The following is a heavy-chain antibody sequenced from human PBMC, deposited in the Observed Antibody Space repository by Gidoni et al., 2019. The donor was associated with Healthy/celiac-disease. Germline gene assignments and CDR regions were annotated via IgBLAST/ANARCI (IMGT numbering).Heavy chain of an antibody. CDR2: IYYSGST. CDR1: GSSISSSSYY. Sequence: QLQLQESGPRLVKTSETLSLTCTVSGSSISSSSYYWGWIRQPPGKGLAWIGSIYYSGSTYYNPSLNSRVTISVNTSKHQFSLKLSSVTAADTAVYYGARDRGDYDDGDYVFLPFDPWGQGTLVTVSS. V-gene: IGHV4-39*07. J-gene: IGHJ5*02. CDR3: ARDRGDYDDGDYVFLPFDP. D-gene: IGHD4-17*01.